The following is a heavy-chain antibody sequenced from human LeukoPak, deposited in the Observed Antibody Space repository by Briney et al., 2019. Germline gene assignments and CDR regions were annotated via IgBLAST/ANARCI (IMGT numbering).Heavy chain of an antibody. D-gene: IGHD5-18*01. Sequence: GESLRISCKGSGYSFTSYWIGWVRQMPGKGLEWMGIIYPGDSDTRYSPSFQGQVTISADKSTSTAYLQWSSLKASDTAMYYCARQAVDTAMASNDYWGQGTLVTVSS. CDR2: IYPGDSDT. CDR1: GYSFTSYW. V-gene: IGHV5-51*01. CDR3: ARQAVDTAMASNDY. J-gene: IGHJ4*02.